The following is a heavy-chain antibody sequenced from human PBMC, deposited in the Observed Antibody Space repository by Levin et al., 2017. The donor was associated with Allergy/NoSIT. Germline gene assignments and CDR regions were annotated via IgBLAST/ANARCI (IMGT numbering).Heavy chain of an antibody. V-gene: IGHV3-23*01. CDR1: GFTFSNYA. Sequence: GGSLSLSCAASGFTFSNYAMSWVRQAPGKGLEWVSGITFSGGSTFYADPVKGRFTISRDNSKNTLFLQMNSLTAEDTAIYKCARWMSSNWYGGVDYWGQGTLVTVSS. D-gene: IGHD6-13*01. J-gene: IGHJ4*02. CDR2: ITFSGGST. CDR3: ARWMSSNWYGGVDY.